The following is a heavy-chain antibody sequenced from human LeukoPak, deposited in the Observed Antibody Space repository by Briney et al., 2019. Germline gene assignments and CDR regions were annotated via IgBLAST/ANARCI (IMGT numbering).Heavy chain of an antibody. V-gene: IGHV1-8*01. CDR2: MNPNSGNK. Sequence: ASVKVSCKASGYTFTSFDINWVRQATGQGLEWMGWMNPNSGNKAYAQKFQGRVSMTRNTSISTAYMELSSLTSEDTAVYYCAIGFGSGSYYNGGQADYWGQGTLVTVSS. CDR3: AIGFGSGSYYNGGQADY. CDR1: GYTFTSFD. D-gene: IGHD3-10*01. J-gene: IGHJ4*02.